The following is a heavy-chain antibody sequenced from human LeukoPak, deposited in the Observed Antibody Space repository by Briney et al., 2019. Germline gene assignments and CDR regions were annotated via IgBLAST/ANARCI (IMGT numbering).Heavy chain of an antibody. J-gene: IGHJ4*02. CDR3: ARGDYYYDSSGYYPTYFDH. CDR1: GYTFTSYY. CDR2: INPSGGST. D-gene: IGHD3-22*01. Sequence: ASVKVSCKASGYTFTSYYMHWVRQAPGQGLEWMGIINPSGGSTSYAQKFQGRVTMTRDTSTSTVYMELSSLRSEDTAVYYCARGDYYYDSSGYYPTYFDHWGQGTLVTVSS. V-gene: IGHV1-46*01.